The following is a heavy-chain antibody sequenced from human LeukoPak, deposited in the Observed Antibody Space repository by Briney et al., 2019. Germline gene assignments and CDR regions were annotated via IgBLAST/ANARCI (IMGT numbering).Heavy chain of an antibody. CDR2: ISSSSSYI. V-gene: IGHV3-21*01. D-gene: IGHD2-15*01. CDR3: ASKAGGNYYYYYMDV. Sequence: PGGSLRLSCAASGFTFSSYSMNWVRQAPGKGLEWVSSISSSSSYIYYADSVKGRFTISRDNAKNSLYLQMTSLRAEDTALYYCASKAGGNYYYYYMDVWGKGTTVTISS. CDR1: GFTFSSYS. J-gene: IGHJ6*03.